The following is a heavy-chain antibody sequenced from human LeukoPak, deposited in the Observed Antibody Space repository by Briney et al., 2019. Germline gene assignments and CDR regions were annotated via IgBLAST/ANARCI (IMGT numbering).Heavy chain of an antibody. V-gene: IGHV3-21*01. Sequence: GGSLRLSCAASGFAFNTYTMNWVRQAPGKGLEWVSSISSTSTYIYYADSVKGRFTISRDNAKNSLYLQMNGLTAVDTAVYYCARVGTYDGGHSYGFSDYWDQGTLVTVSS. J-gene: IGHJ4*02. D-gene: IGHD5-18*01. CDR3: ARVGTYDGGHSYGFSDY. CDR2: ISSTSTYI. CDR1: GFAFNTYT.